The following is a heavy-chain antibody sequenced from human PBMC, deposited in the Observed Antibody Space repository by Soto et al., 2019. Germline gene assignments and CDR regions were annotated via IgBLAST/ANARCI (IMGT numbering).Heavy chain of an antibody. CDR3: ARTQRDSSGYQRRFYYFDY. Sequence: PGGSLRLSCAASGFTVSSNYMSWVRQAPGKGLEWVSVIYSGGSTYYADSVKGRFTISRDNSKNTLYLQMNSLRAEDTAVYYCARTQRDSSGYQRRFYYFDYWGQGTLVTVSS. D-gene: IGHD3-22*01. J-gene: IGHJ4*02. V-gene: IGHV3-53*01. CDR1: GFTVSSNY. CDR2: IYSGGST.